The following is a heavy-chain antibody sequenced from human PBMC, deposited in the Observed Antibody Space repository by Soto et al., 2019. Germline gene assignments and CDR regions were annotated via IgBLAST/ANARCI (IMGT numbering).Heavy chain of an antibody. J-gene: IGHJ4*02. CDR1: GGSISSGDYY. CDR2: IHNSVST. CDR3: ARSRYSGSYFFDS. D-gene: IGHD1-26*01. V-gene: IGHV4-30-4*01. Sequence: PSGTLSLTCTVSGGSISSGDYYWSWIRQPPGKGLEWIAYIHNSVSTHYNPSLKSRVTISVDTSKNQFSLKLSSVTAADTAVYYCARSRYSGSYFFDSWGQGISVTVSS.